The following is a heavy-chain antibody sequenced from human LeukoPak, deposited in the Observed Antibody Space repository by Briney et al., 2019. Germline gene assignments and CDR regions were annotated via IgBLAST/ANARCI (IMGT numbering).Heavy chain of an antibody. Sequence: PGGSLRLSCAASGFTFSSYSMNWVRQAPGKGLEWVSSISSSSSYIYYADSVKGRFAISRDNSKNTLYLQMNSLRPEDTAVYYCAKDRIHSSGWPRLFDFWGQGTLVTVSS. CDR2: ISSSSSYI. CDR3: AKDRIHSSGWPRLFDF. J-gene: IGHJ4*02. CDR1: GFTFSSYS. D-gene: IGHD6-19*01. V-gene: IGHV3-21*01.